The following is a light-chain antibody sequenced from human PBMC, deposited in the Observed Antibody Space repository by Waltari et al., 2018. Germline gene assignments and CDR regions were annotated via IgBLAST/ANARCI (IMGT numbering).Light chain of an antibody. CDR1: SGHINNV. V-gene: IGLV4-69*01. CDR2: VNSDGSH. Sequence: QLVLTQSPSASASLGASVKLTCTLSSGHINNVIAWHQQQPGKGPRYLMKVNSDGSHSKGDEIPDRFSGSSSGAERYLIIASVQSEDEADYYCQTGGHGTWVFGGGTKLTVL. CDR3: QTGGHGTWV. J-gene: IGLJ3*02.